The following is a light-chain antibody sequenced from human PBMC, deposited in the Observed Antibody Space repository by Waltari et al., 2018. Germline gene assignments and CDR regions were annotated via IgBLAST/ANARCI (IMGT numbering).Light chain of an antibody. CDR3: QQYNNWPPWT. V-gene: IGKV3-15*01. Sequence: TILTQSPSTLSVSPGERATLSCRASQTVSSNLAWYQQKPGQAPRLLIYGASTRAAGIPARFSGSGSGTQFTLTINSLQSEDFAVYYCQQYNNWPPWTLGQGTKVEIK. CDR1: QTVSSN. CDR2: GAS. J-gene: IGKJ1*01.